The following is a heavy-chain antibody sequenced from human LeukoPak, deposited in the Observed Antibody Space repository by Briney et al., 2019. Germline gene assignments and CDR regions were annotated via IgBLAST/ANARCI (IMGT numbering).Heavy chain of an antibody. J-gene: IGHJ2*01. CDR3: ARLRGKLTGDRRNLCRHWFIDL. V-gene: IGHV4-34*01. CDR2: IHHSGNT. D-gene: IGHD7-27*01. Sequence: SETLSLTCAVYDGFFRKYYRSWIPQPPGKGREWIGEIHHSGNTNYNPSLKSRATISVDTSKNQVSLKLNSVTAADTAVYWCARLRGKLTGDRRNLCRHWFIDLWGRGTLVTVSS. CDR1: DGFFRKYY.